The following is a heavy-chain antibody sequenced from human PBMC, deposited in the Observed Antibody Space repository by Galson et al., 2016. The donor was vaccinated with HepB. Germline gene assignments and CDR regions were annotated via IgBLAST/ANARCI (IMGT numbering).Heavy chain of an antibody. V-gene: IGHV3-64D*09. CDR3: VKSYYYDSSGYQPYFDS. D-gene: IGHD3-22*01. CDR1: GFTFNKYA. Sequence: SLRLSCAAFGFTFNKYAMHWVRQALGKGLDSVSAISSSGDTTYYIDSVTGRFSISRDNSKNTLYLHMSNLRAEDTALYYCVKSYYYDSSGYQPYFDSWGQGTLVTVSS. J-gene: IGHJ4*02. CDR2: ISSSGDTT.